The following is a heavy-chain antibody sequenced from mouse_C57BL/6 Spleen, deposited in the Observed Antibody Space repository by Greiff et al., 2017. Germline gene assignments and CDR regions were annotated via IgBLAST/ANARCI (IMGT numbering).Heavy chain of an antibody. Sequence: VQLQQSGPELVKPGASVKISCKASGYAFSSSWMNWVKQRPGKGLEWIGRIYPGDGDTNYNGKFKGKATLTADKSSSTAYMQLSSLTAEDSAVYFCAREEDLGYWGQGTTLTVSS. V-gene: IGHV1-82*01. CDR3: AREEDLGY. CDR1: GYAFSSSW. J-gene: IGHJ2*01. D-gene: IGHD3-1*01. CDR2: IYPGDGDT.